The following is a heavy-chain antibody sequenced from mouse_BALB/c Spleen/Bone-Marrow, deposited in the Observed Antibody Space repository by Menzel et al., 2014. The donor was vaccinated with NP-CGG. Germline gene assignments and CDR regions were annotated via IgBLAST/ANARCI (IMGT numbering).Heavy chain of an antibody. Sequence: EVQLQQSGPGLVKPSQTVSLTCTVTGISIATGNYRWSWIRQFPGNKLEWIGYIYYSGTITYNPSLTSRTTITRDTSKNQFFLEMNSLTAEDTATYYCARYGNYFDYWGQGTTLTVSS. CDR3: ARYGNYFDY. J-gene: IGHJ2*01. V-gene: IGHV3-5*02. CDR2: IYYSGTI. CDR1: GISIATGNYR. D-gene: IGHD2-1*01.